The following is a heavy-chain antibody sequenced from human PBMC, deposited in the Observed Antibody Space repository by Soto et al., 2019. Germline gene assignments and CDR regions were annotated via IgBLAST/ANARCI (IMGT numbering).Heavy chain of an antibody. J-gene: IGHJ1*01. Sequence: ASVKVSCKASGYTFSNYGVSWVRRAPGHGLEWVGWISAHNGNTNYAQNFQGRVTMTTDTSTSTAYMELRSLRSDDTAVYYCASTVLESSGGSCYFLQYLHHWG. V-gene: IGHV1-18*01. CDR1: GYTFSNYG. D-gene: IGHD2-15*01. CDR2: ISAHNGNT. CDR3: ASTVLESSGGSCYFLQYLHH.